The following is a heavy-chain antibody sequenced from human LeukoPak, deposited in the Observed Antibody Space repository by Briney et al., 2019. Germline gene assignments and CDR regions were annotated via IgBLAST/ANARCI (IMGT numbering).Heavy chain of an antibody. CDR2: INSDGSST. CDR1: GFTFSSYW. Sequence: GGSLRLPCAASGFTFSSYWMHWVRQAPGKGLVWVSRINSDGSSTSYADSVKGRFTISRDNAKNTLYLQMNSLRAEDTAVYYCARAGWYCSSTSCSYFDYWGQGTLVTVSS. CDR3: ARAGWYCSSTSCSYFDY. J-gene: IGHJ4*02. D-gene: IGHD2-2*01. V-gene: IGHV3-74*01.